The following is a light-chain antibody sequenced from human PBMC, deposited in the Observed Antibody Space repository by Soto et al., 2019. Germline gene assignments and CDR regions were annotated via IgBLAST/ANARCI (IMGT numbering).Light chain of an antibody. CDR3: MQAIQAPRT. CDR1: QSLLHSNGNIY. CDR2: LGS. V-gene: IGKV2-28*01. J-gene: IGKJ1*01. Sequence: IVLTQSPLSLPVTPGEPASISCRSSQSLLHSNGNIYLDWYLQKPGQSPQLLNYLGSIRASGVPDRFRGSGSGTDFTLKITRVEAEDVGVYYCMQAIQAPRTFGLGTKVEIK.